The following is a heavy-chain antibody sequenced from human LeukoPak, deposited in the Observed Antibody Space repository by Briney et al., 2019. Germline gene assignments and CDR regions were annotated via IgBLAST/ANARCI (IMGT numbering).Heavy chain of an antibody. J-gene: IGHJ4*02. V-gene: IGHV3-23*01. Sequence: PGGSLRLSCAASGFTFSSYAMSWVRQAPGKGLEWVSAISGSGGSTYYADSVKGRFTISRDNSKSTLYLQMNSLRAEDTAVYYCAKQSAAVAGIETFDYWGQGTLVTVSS. D-gene: IGHD6-19*01. CDR2: ISGSGGST. CDR3: AKQSAAVAGIETFDY. CDR1: GFTFSSYA.